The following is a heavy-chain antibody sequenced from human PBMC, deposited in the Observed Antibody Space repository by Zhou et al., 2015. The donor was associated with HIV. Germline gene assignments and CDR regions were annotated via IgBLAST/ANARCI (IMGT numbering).Heavy chain of an antibody. D-gene: IGHD6-19*01. CDR1: GGTFSSYA. CDR3: ASQESGIAVAGYYYYGMDV. Sequence: QVQLVQSGAEVKKPGSSVKVSCKASGGTFSSYAISWVRQAPGQGLEWMGGIIPIFGTANYAQKFQGRVTITADESTSTAYMELSSLRSEDTAVYYCASQESGIAVAGYYYYGMDVWGQGTTVTVSS. CDR2: IIPIFGTA. J-gene: IGHJ6*02. V-gene: IGHV1-69*12.